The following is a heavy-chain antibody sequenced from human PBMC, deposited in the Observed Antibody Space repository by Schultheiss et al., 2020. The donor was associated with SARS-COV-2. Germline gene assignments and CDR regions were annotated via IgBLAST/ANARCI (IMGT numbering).Heavy chain of an antibody. V-gene: IGHV4-59*01. CDR1: GGSISSYY. J-gene: IGHJ4*02. Sequence: SETLSLTCTVSGGSISSYYWSWTRQPPGKGLEWIGYIYYSGSTNYNPSLKSRVTISVDTSKNQFSLKLSSVTAADTAVYYCARSVYYYGSGSYYHLPDYWGQGTLVTVSS. CDR3: ARSVYYYGSGSYYHLPDY. D-gene: IGHD3-10*01. CDR2: IYYSGST.